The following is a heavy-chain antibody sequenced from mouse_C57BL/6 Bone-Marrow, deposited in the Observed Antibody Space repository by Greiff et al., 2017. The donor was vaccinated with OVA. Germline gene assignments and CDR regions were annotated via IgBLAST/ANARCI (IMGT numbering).Heavy chain of an antibody. CDR3: ARPTAQATIAY. Sequence: EVQLQESGGGLVKPGGSLKLSCAASGFTFSDYGMHWVRQAPEKGLEWVAYISSGSSTIYYADTVKGRFTISRDNAKNTLFLQMTSLRSEDTAMYYCARPTAQATIAYWGQGTLVTVSA. CDR2: ISSGSSTI. CDR1: GFTFSDYG. V-gene: IGHV5-17*01. J-gene: IGHJ3*01. D-gene: IGHD3-2*02.